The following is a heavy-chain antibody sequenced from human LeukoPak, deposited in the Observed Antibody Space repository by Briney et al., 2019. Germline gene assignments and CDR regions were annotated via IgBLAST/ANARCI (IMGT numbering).Heavy chain of an antibody. J-gene: IGHJ4*02. D-gene: IGHD3-10*01. CDR1: GGSFSGYY. CDR3: ARGMVLLWFGESKYYFDY. Sequence: SETLSLTCAVYGGSFSGYYWSWIRQPPGKGLEWIGEINHSGSTNYNPSLKSRVTISVDTSKNQFSLKLSSVTAADTAVYYCARGMVLLWFGESKYYFDYWGQGTLVTVSS. CDR2: INHSGST. V-gene: IGHV4-34*01.